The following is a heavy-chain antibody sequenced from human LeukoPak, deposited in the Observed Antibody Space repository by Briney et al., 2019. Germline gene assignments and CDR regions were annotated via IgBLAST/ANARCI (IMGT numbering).Heavy chain of an antibody. CDR3: AREMATSFDY. CDR1: GGSISSGSYY. Sequence: SQTLSLTCTVSGGSISSGSYYWSWIRQPAGKGLEWIGRIYTSGSTNYNPSLKSRVTISVDTSKNQFSLKLSSVTAADTAVYYCAREMATSFDYWGQGTLDTVSS. D-gene: IGHD5-24*01. CDR2: IYTSGST. J-gene: IGHJ4*02. V-gene: IGHV4-61*02.